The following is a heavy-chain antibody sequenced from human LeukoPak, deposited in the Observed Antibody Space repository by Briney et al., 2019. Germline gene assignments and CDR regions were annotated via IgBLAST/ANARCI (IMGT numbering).Heavy chain of an antibody. Sequence: GESLKISCKGSGYSFTSYWIGWVRQMPGKGLEWMGIIYPGDSDTRYSPSFQGQVTVSADKSISTAYLQWSSLKASDTAMYYCARQYCSGGSCYHFDYWGQGTLVTVSS. V-gene: IGHV5-51*01. CDR1: GYSFTSYW. D-gene: IGHD2-15*01. CDR3: ARQYCSGGSCYHFDY. CDR2: IYPGDSDT. J-gene: IGHJ4*02.